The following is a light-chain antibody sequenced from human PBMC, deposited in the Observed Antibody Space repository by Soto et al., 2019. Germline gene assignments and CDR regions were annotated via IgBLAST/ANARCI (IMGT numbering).Light chain of an antibody. CDR2: DVS. V-gene: IGLV2-11*01. Sequence: SALTQPRSVSGSPGQSVTISCTGASSDVGAYNYVSWYQQHPGKAPKLMIYDVSTRPSGVPDRFSGSKSGTTASLTISGLQAEDEADYYCCSYAGSPYVFGTGTKLTVL. CDR1: SSDVGAYNY. J-gene: IGLJ1*01. CDR3: CSYAGSPYV.